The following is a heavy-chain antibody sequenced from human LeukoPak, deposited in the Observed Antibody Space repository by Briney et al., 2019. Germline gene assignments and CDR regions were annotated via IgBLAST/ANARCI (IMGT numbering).Heavy chain of an antibody. CDR2: IYYSGST. J-gene: IGHJ4*02. CDR3: ASIAAAGRDDDY. D-gene: IGHD6-13*01. Sequence: SETLSLTCTVSGGSISSYYWSWIRQPPGKGLEWIGYIYYSGSTNYNPSLKSRVTISVDTSKNQFSLKLSSVTAADTAVYYCASIAAAGRDDDYWGQGTLVTVSS. V-gene: IGHV4-59*01. CDR1: GGSISSYY.